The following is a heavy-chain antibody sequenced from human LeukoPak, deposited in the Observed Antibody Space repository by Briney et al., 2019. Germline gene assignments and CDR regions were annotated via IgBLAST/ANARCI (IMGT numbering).Heavy chain of an antibody. CDR3: ARLGVGATRDAFDI. CDR1: GFTFDDYG. J-gene: IGHJ3*02. CDR2: INWNGGST. Sequence: GGSLRLSCAASGFTFDDYGMSWVRQAPGKGLEWVSGINWNGGSTGYADSVKGRFTISRDNAKNSLYLQMNSLRAEDTALDYCARLGVGATRDAFDIWGQGTMVTVSS. V-gene: IGHV3-20*04. D-gene: IGHD1-26*01.